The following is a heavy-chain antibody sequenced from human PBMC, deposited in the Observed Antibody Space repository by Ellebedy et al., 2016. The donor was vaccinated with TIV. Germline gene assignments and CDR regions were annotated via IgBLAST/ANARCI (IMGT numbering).Heavy chain of an antibody. CDR2: INHSGST. CDR3: ARGSSEGYDILTGYFDY. CDR1: GFTFGDYA. Sequence: GSLRLSCTAYGFTFGDYAMSWIRQPPGKGLEWIGEINHSGSTNYNPSLKSRVTISVDTSKYQFSLKLSSVTAADTAVYYCARGSSEGYDILTGYFDYWGQGTLVTVSS. J-gene: IGHJ4*02. D-gene: IGHD3-9*01. V-gene: IGHV4-34*01.